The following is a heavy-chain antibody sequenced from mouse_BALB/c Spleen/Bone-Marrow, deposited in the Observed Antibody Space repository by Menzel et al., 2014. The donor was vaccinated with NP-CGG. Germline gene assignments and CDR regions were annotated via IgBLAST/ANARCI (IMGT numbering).Heavy chain of an antibody. CDR2: IHYSGST. CDR3: AREARITARFAY. Sequence: EVHLVESGPVLVKPSQSLSLTCTVTAYSIXSGYGWHWIRQFPGNKLEWMGYIHYSGSTHYNPSLKSRISITRDTSKNQFFPQLNSVTTEDTATYYCAREARITARFAYWGQGTLVTVSA. J-gene: IGHJ3*01. D-gene: IGHD1-2*01. CDR1: AYSIXSGYG. V-gene: IGHV3-1*02.